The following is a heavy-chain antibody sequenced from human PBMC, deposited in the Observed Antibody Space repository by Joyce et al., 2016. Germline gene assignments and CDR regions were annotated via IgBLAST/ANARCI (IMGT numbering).Heavy chain of an antibody. J-gene: IGHJ6*02. CDR3: SRRARVGATYGLDV. CDR2: IYPADSDA. CDR1: GYSFTSYG. V-gene: IGHV5-51*01. D-gene: IGHD1-26*01. Sequence: EVQLVQSGAEVKKPGDSLKISCKTSGYSFTSYGIGWVRQMPGKGRGWRGIIYPADSDAKYSPSFQGMVPISADKSINTAYLQWSSLKASDTAMYYCSRRARVGATYGLDVWGQGTTVTVSS.